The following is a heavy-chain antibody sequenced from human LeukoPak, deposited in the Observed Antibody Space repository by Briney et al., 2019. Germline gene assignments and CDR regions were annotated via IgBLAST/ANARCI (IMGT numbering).Heavy chain of an antibody. CDR1: GYTFTSYD. D-gene: IGHD6-13*01. Sequence: ASVKVSCKASGYTFTSYDINWVRQATGQGLEWMGWMNPNSGNTGYAQKFQGRVTMTRNTSISTAYMELSSLRSEDTAVYYCATRGGPQPNIAAATYYYYYGMDVWGQGTTVTVSS. CDR3: ATRGGPQPNIAAATYYYYYGMDV. CDR2: MNPNSGNT. J-gene: IGHJ6*02. V-gene: IGHV1-8*01.